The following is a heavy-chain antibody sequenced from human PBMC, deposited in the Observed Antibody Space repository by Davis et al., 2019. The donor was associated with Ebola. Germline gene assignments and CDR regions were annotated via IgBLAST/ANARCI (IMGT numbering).Heavy chain of an antibody. CDR2: IYYSGST. CDR3: ERHPLSAVTKDFDN. J-gene: IGHJ4*02. V-gene: IGHV4-39*01. CDR1: GGSISSSSNY. Sequence: MPSETLSLTCTVSGGSISSSSNYWGWIRQPPGKGLEWIGSIYYSGSTYYNPSLKSRVTISVDTSKNQFSLKLSSVTAADTAVYYCERHPLSAVTKDFDNWGQGTLVTVSS. D-gene: IGHD4-17*01.